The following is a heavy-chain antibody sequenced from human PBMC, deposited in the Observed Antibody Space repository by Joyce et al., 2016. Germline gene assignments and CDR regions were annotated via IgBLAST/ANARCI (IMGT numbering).Heavy chain of an antibody. CDR3: ARSSYTNGIFDY. J-gene: IGHJ4*02. CDR1: GCTFSSYS. CDR2: LSSSSSYI. D-gene: IGHD2-8*01. V-gene: IGHV3-21*01. Sequence: EVQLVESGGGLVKPGGSLRFSCAASGCTFSSYSMSWVRQAQGKGIVWLSSLSSSSSYIKYTDSVKGRFTISRDNARNSLYLQMNSLRVEDTAVYYCARSSYTNGIFDYWGQGTLVTVSS.